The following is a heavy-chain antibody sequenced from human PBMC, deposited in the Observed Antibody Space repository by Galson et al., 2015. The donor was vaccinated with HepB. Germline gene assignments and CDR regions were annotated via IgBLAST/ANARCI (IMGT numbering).Heavy chain of an antibody. CDR1: GFTFSSYA. Sequence: SLRLSCAASGFTFSSYAMHWVRQAPGKGLEYVSAISSNGGSTYYADSVKGRFTISRDNSKNTLYLQMSSLRAEDTAVYYCVPPGYSSSWYGYWGQGTLVTVSS. V-gene: IGHV3-64D*06. CDR2: ISSNGGST. D-gene: IGHD6-13*01. CDR3: VPPGYSSSWYGY. J-gene: IGHJ4*02.